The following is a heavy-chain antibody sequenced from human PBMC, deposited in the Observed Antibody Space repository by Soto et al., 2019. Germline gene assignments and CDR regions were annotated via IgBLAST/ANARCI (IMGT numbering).Heavy chain of an antibody. Sequence: QVTLKESGPVLVKPTETLTLTCSDSGFSLSKARMGVSWIRQPPGKALEWLAHIFWNDERSYNTSLKSRLTISRDTSKSQVVLTMTNVDPVDTGTYFCARALREGLPIYYFDSWGQGTLVTVSS. CDR1: GFSLSKARMG. V-gene: IGHV2-26*01. J-gene: IGHJ4*02. CDR2: IFWNDER. CDR3: ARALREGLPIYYFDS. D-gene: IGHD1-26*01.